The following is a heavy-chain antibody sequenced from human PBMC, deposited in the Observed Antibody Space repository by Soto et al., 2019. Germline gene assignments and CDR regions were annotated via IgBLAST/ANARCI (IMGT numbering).Heavy chain of an antibody. CDR3: AREAMIVPDFDY. D-gene: IGHD3-22*01. V-gene: IGHV3-21*01. CDR1: GFTFSSYS. CDR2: ISSSSSYI. J-gene: IGHJ4*02. Sequence: PGGSLRLSCAAYGFTFSSYSMNWVRQAPGKGLEWVSSISSSSSYIYYADSVKGRFTISRDNAKNSLYLQMNSLRAEDTAVYYCAREAMIVPDFDYWGQGTLVTVSS.